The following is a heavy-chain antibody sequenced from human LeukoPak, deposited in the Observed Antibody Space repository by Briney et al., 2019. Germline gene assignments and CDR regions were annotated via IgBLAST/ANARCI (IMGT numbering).Heavy chain of an antibody. CDR1: GFTFSSYA. V-gene: IGHV3-21*01. D-gene: IGHD6-6*01. CDR2: ISSSSSYI. J-gene: IGHJ4*02. Sequence: GGSLGLSCAASGFTFSSYAMNWVRQAPGKGLEWVSSISSSSSYIYYADSVKGRFTISRDNAKNSLYLQMNSLRAEDTAVYYCARDKQLVQGGGVYWGQGTLVTVSS. CDR3: ARDKQLVQGGGVY.